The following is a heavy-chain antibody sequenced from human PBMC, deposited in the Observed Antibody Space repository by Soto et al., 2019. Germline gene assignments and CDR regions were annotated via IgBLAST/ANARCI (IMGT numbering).Heavy chain of an antibody. Sequence: ASVKVSCKASGYTFTSYGISWVRQAPGQGLEWMGWISAYNGNTNYAQKLQGRVTMTTDTSTSTAYMELRSLTSDDTAVYYCARGYDFWSGYPGLDVWGQGTTVPVSS. CDR1: GYTFTSYG. CDR2: ISAYNGNT. J-gene: IGHJ6*02. D-gene: IGHD3-3*01. V-gene: IGHV1-18*01. CDR3: ARGYDFWSGYPGLDV.